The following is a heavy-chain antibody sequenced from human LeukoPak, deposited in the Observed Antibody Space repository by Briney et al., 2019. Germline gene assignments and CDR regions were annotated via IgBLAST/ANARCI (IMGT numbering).Heavy chain of an antibody. Sequence: GRSLRLSCAASGFTFSSYGMHWVRQAPGKGLEWVAVISYDGSNKYYADSVKGRFTISRDNSKNTLYLQMNSMRAEDTAVYYCAKGLVTAAKMDYYYGMDVWGKGNTVTVSS. CDR2: ISYDGSNK. D-gene: IGHD2-2*01. J-gene: IGHJ6*01. V-gene: IGHV3-30*18. CDR1: GFTFSSYG. CDR3: AKGLVTAAKMDYYYGMDV.